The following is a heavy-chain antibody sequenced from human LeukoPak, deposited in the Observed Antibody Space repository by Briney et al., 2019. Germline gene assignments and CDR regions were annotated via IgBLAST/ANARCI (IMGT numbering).Heavy chain of an antibody. CDR3: ARGDYYYYYYMDV. J-gene: IGHJ6*03. CDR1: GFTFSSYA. Sequence: SCKASGFTFSSYAMHWVRQAPGKGLEWVAVISYDGSNKYYADSVKGRFTISGDNSKNTLYLQMNSLRAEDTAVYYCARGDYYYYYYMDVWGKGTTVTVSS. V-gene: IGHV3-30*04. CDR2: ISYDGSNK.